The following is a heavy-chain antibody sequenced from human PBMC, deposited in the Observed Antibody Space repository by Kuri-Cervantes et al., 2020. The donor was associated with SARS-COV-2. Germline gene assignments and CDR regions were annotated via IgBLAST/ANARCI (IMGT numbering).Heavy chain of an antibody. V-gene: IGHV4-38-2*01. CDR3: ARRYGGHFHAVAAPGPYYFDY. CDR1: GYSISSGYY. CDR2: IYHSGST. Sequence: GSLRLSCAVSGYSISSGYYWGWIQQPPGKGLEWIGSIYHSGSTYYNPSLKSRVTISVDTSKNQFSLKLSSVTAADTAVYYCARRYGGHFHAVAAPGPYYFDYWGQGTLVTVSS. D-gene: IGHD6-19*01. J-gene: IGHJ4*02.